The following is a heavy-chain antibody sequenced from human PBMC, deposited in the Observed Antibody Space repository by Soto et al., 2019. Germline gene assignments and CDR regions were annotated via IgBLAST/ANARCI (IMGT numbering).Heavy chain of an antibody. Sequence: GESLKISCAASGFTFSSYAMHWVRQAPGKGLEWVAVISYDGSNKYYADSVKGRFTISRDNSKNTLYLQMNSLRAEDTAVYYCAREAGDLNYFDYWGQGTLVTVSS. J-gene: IGHJ4*02. D-gene: IGHD7-27*01. CDR3: AREAGDLNYFDY. CDR2: ISYDGSNK. V-gene: IGHV3-30-3*01. CDR1: GFTFSSYA.